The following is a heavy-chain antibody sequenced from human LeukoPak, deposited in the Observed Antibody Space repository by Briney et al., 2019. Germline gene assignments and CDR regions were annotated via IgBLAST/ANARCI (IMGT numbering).Heavy chain of an antibody. D-gene: IGHD5-12*01. CDR1: GFTFSRYW. CDR3: ARARYSGYDFSPYYFDY. Sequence: PGGSLRLSCVASGFTFSRYWMSWVRQAPGKGLEWVSVIYSGGSTYYADSVKGRFTISRDNSKNTLYLQMNSLRAEDTAVYYCARARYSGYDFSPYYFDYWGQGTLVTVSS. CDR2: IYSGGST. V-gene: IGHV3-53*01. J-gene: IGHJ4*02.